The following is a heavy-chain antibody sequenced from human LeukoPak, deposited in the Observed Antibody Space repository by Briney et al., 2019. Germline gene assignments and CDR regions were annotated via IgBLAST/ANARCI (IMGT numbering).Heavy chain of an antibody. D-gene: IGHD3-16*01. CDR3: ARQRPLGVPDH. Sequence: SETLSLTCTVSGGSISSSTYYWGWIRQPPGKGLEWIGSISYSGNIYYNPSLKSRVTISVDTSKNQFSLKLSSVTAADTAVYYRARQRPLGVPDHLGQGTLVTVSS. J-gene: IGHJ4*03. V-gene: IGHV4-39*01. CDR1: GGSISSSTYY. CDR2: ISYSGNI.